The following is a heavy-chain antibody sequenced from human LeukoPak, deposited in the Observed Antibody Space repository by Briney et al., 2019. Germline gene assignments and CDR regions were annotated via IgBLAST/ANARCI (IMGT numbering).Heavy chain of an antibody. CDR2: IYTSGST. J-gene: IGHJ4*02. V-gene: IGHV4-61*02. CDR1: GHSLSNGDNY. CDR3: ARLEIATITLDY. Sequence: PSETLSLTCTVSGHSLSNGDNYWSWIRQPAGTGLEWLGRIYTSGSTNYNTSLKSRVTISVNTSKKQFSLRLSPMTTAEPAVFSCARLEIATITLDYWGQGTLVTVSS. D-gene: IGHD5-24*01.